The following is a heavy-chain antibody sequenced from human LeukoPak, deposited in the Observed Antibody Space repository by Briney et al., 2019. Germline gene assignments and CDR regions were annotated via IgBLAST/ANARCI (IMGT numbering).Heavy chain of an antibody. CDR3: ARVRLGESSIADY. V-gene: IGHV3-48*01. Sequence: SSSSTIYYADSVRGRFTISRDNANNSLYLQTNSLRVEDTAVYYCARVRLGESSIADYWGQGTLVTVSS. J-gene: IGHJ4*02. CDR2: SSSSTI. D-gene: IGHD3-16*01.